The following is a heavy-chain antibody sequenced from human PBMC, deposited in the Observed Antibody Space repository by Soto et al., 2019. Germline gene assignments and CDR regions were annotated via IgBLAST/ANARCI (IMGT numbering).Heavy chain of an antibody. D-gene: IGHD6-19*01. CDR3: AKDQAVSGRNDFDS. CDR1: GFTFSSYS. J-gene: IGHJ4*02. Sequence: EVQLVESGGGLVKPGGSLRLSCAASGFTFSSYSMNWVRQAPGKGLEWVSSISSSSSYIYYADSVKGRFTISRDNAKNSLYLQMNSLRAEDTAVYYCAKDQAVSGRNDFDSWGQGTRVTVSS. CDR2: ISSSSSYI. V-gene: IGHV3-21*04.